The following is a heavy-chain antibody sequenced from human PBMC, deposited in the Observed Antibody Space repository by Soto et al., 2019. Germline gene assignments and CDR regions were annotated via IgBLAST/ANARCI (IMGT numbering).Heavy chain of an antibody. J-gene: IGHJ6*02. Sequence: GSLRLSCAASGFTFSSYDMHWVRQATGKGLEWVSAIGTAGDTYYPGSVKGRFTISRENAKNSLYLQMNSLRAGDTAVYYCARDKGDYDILTGYHYYYGMDVWGQGTTVTVSS. CDR2: IGTAGDT. D-gene: IGHD3-9*01. CDR1: GFTFSSYD. CDR3: ARDKGDYDILTGYHYYYGMDV. V-gene: IGHV3-13*04.